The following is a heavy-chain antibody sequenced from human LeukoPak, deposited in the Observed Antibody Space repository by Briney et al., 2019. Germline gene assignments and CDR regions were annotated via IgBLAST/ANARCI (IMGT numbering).Heavy chain of an antibody. CDR1: GYSFSSGYY. D-gene: IGHD2-8*01. Sequence: SETLSLTCTVAGYSFSSGYYWGWIRQPPGKGLEWIGSIYHSGSTYYNPSLKSRVTISVDTSKNQFSLKLSSVTAADTAVYYCARYCTNGVCFDYWGQGTLVTVSS. J-gene: IGHJ4*02. CDR2: IYHSGST. CDR3: ARYCTNGVCFDY. V-gene: IGHV4-38-2*02.